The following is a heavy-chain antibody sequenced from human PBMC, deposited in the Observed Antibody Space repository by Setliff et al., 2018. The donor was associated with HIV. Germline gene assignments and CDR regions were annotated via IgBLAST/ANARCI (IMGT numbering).Heavy chain of an antibody. V-gene: IGHV1-18*01. CDR3: ARAEGRAVAGLRDAFDI. J-gene: IGHJ3*02. D-gene: IGHD6-19*01. CDR1: GYTFTSYG. Sequence: RASVKVSCKASGYTFTSYGISWVRQAPGQGLEWMGWISAYNGNTNYAQKLQGRVTMTTDTSTSTAYMELRSLRSDDTAVYYCARAEGRAVAGLRDAFDIWGQGTMVTVSS. CDR2: ISAYNGNT.